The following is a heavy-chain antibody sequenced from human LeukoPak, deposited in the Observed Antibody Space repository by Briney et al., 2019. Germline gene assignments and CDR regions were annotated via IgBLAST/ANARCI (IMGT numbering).Heavy chain of an antibody. J-gene: IGHJ6*03. CDR3: ASESGYCSSTSCHYYYYYYMDV. CDR1: GYTFTSYG. V-gene: IGHV1-18*01. CDR2: ISAYNGNT. D-gene: IGHD2-2*01. Sequence: GASVKVSCKASGYTFTSYGISWVRQAPGQGLEWMGWISAYNGNTNYAQKLQGRVTMTTDTSTSTAYMELRSLRSDDTAVYYCASESGYCSSTSCHYYYYYYMDVWGKGTTVTVSS.